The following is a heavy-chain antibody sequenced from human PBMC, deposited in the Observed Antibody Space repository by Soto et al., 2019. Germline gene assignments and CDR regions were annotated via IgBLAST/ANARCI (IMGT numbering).Heavy chain of an antibody. D-gene: IGHD3-10*01. V-gene: IGHV4-59*12. CDR3: TRGPIGRVSDI. Sequence: PSETLSLTCTVSGGSISSYYWSWIRQPPGKGLEWIGYIYDSGSTFYRPSLKSRVNILMDRSKNQFSLELNSVTAADTAVYYCTRGPIGRVSDIWGQGTVVTVSS. CDR2: IYDSGST. J-gene: IGHJ3*02. CDR1: GGSISSYY.